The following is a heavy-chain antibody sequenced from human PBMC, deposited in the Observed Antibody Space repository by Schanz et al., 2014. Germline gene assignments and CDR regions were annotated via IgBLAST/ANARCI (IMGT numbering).Heavy chain of an antibody. J-gene: IGHJ4*02. V-gene: IGHV3-20*04. CDR3: ARDLISSGWYG. CDR2: INWSDGST. CDR1: GFTFTNYA. D-gene: IGHD6-19*01. Sequence: EVQLVESGGGLVKPGGSLRLSCAASGFTFTNYAMTWVRQAPGKGLEWVSAINWSDGSTGYADSVRGRFTISRDNAKNSLYLQMNSLRVEDTAVYYCARDLISSGWYGWGQGTLVTVSS.